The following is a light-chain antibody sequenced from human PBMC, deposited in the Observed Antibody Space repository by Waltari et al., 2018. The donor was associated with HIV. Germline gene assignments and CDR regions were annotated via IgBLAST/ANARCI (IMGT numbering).Light chain of an antibody. V-gene: IGLV2-14*03. CDR1: DSGFGFYYF. CDR2: DVD. CDR3: ASYTANDTVI. J-gene: IGLJ2*01. Sequence: SGLTQPASVSGFPGQTITISCTGADSGFGFYYFVSWYQHHPGKVPKVIPFDVDRRASGVSGRFSGSSSGNTASLTISGLQTEDEAVYYCASYTANDTVIFAGGTTVTVL.